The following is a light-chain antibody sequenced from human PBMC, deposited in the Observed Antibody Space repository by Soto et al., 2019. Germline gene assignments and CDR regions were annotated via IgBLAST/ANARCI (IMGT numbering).Light chain of an antibody. Sequence: QSALTQPRSVSGSPGQSVAISCTGTNSNLGDYNYVSWYQQHPGKAPKLMISDVSKRPSGVPDRFSGSKSGNTASLTISWLQAEDEADYYCCSSAGTYTYVFGTGTKVTVL. J-gene: IGLJ1*01. V-gene: IGLV2-11*01. CDR2: DVS. CDR3: CSSAGTYTYV. CDR1: NSNLGDYNY.